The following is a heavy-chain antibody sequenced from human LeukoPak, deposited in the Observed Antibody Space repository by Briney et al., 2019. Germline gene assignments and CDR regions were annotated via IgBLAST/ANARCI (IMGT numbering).Heavy chain of an antibody. Sequence: ASVKVSCKASGYTFTSYGISWVRQAPGQGLEWMGWINPNSGGTNYAQKFQGRVTMTRDTSISTAYMELSRLRSDDTAVYYCARSLPNSSGYYAGWFDPWGQGTLVTVSS. V-gene: IGHV1-2*02. CDR2: INPNSGGT. D-gene: IGHD3-22*01. CDR1: GYTFTSYG. CDR3: ARSLPNSSGYYAGWFDP. J-gene: IGHJ5*02.